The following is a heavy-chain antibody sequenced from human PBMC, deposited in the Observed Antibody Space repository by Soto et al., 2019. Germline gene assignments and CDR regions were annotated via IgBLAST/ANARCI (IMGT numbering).Heavy chain of an antibody. CDR1: GFTFSNAW. D-gene: IGHD3-10*01. CDR3: TTDRLWFGDPSDY. Sequence: GGSLRLSCAASGFTFSNAWMSWVRQAPGKGLEWVGRIKSKTDGGTTDYAAPVKGRFTISRDDSKNTLYLQMNSLKTEDTAVYYCTTDRLWFGDPSDYWGQGTLVTVSS. J-gene: IGHJ4*02. V-gene: IGHV3-15*01. CDR2: IKSKTDGGTT.